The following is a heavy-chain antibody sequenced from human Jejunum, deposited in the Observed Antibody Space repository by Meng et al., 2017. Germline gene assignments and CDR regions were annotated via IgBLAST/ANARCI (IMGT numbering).Heavy chain of an antibody. D-gene: IGHD2-15*01. CDR1: GFTFSNYW. J-gene: IGHJ5*02. Sequence: GESLKISCAASGFTFSNYWMNWVRQAPGKGLEWVALLNTDGSEKWYVDSVRGRFIVSRDNAKNSLYLQMNSLRAEDTAVYYWARAPGWGNIDPWGQGTLVTVSS. V-gene: IGHV3-7*01. CDR3: ARAPGWGNIDP. CDR2: LNTDGSEK.